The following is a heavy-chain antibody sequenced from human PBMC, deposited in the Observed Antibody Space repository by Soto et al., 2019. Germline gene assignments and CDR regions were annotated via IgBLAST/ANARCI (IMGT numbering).Heavy chain of an antibody. CDR2: INPSGDST. D-gene: IGHD3-10*01. V-gene: IGHV1-46*01. CDR3: ARSKGGELLSDRYFDY. CDR1: GYTFTSYY. Sequence: ASVKVSCKASGYTFTSYYMHWVRQAPGQGLEWMGIINPSGDSTSYAQKFQGRVTMTRDTSTSTVYMELSSLRSEDTAVYYCARSKGGELLSDRYFDYWGQGTLVTVSS. J-gene: IGHJ4*02.